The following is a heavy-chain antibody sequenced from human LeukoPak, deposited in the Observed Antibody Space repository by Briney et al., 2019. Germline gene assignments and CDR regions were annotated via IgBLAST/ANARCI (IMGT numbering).Heavy chain of an antibody. V-gene: IGHV4-38-2*02. CDR1: GYSISSGYY. D-gene: IGHD3-9*01. Sequence: SETLSLTCTVSGYSISSGYYWGWIRQPPGKGLEWIGSIYYSGSTYYNPSLKSRVTISVDTSKNQFSLKLSSVTAADTAVYYCARDRRAQAYYDILTGYRDTWGQGTLVTVSS. CDR2: IYYSGST. J-gene: IGHJ5*02. CDR3: ARDRRAQAYYDILTGYRDT.